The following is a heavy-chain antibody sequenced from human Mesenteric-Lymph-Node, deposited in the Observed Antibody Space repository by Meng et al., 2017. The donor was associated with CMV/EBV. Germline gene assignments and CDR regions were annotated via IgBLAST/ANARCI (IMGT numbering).Heavy chain of an antibody. CDR1: GTTFSSYA. Sequence: SVKVSCKASGTTFSSYAISWVRQAPGQGLEWMGGIIPIFGTANYAQKFQGRVTITTDESTSTAYMELSSLRSEDTAVYYCAREGDGSGSYYNVDYYYYGMDVWGQGTTVTVSS. V-gene: IGHV1-69*05. J-gene: IGHJ6*02. D-gene: IGHD3-10*01. CDR3: AREGDGSGSYYNVDYYYYGMDV. CDR2: IIPIFGTA.